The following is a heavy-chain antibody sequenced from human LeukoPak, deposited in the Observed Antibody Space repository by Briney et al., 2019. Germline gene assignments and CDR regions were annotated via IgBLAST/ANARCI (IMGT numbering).Heavy chain of an antibody. J-gene: IGHJ4*02. CDR3: ARGSRRSYFDY. Sequence: PSETLSLTCTVSNGSVSPYYWSWIRQPAGQGLEWIGRIYITGSTTYSPSLKSRATMSIDTSKNQFSLNLSSMTAADTAVYFCARGSRRSYFDYWGPGALVIVSS. CDR1: NGSVSPYY. CDR2: IYITGST. V-gene: IGHV4-4*07.